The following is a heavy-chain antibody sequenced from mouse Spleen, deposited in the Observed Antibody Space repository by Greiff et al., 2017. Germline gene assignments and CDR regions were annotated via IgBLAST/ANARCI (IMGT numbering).Heavy chain of an antibody. V-gene: IGHV3-6*01. CDR2: ISYDGSN. J-gene: IGHJ1*03. CDR3: ARDRVYYGNYRYFDV. Sequence: EVQLQESGPGLVKPSQSLSLTCSVTGYSITSGYYWNWIRQFPGNKLEWMGYISYDGSNNYNPSLKNRISITRDTSKNQFFLKLNSVTTEDTATYYCARDRVYYGNYRYFDVWGTGTTVTVSS. D-gene: IGHD2-1*01. CDR1: GYSITSGYY.